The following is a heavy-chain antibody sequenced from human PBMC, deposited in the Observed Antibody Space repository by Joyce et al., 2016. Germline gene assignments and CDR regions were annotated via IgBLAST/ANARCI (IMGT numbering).Heavy chain of an antibody. CDR3: AGNDVLTGYSYYSYYSMDV. D-gene: IGHD3-9*01. J-gene: IGHJ6*03. Sequence: EVQLVESGGGLVQPGGSLRLSCAASGFTVSAKYMSWVCQAPGRGLEGVSVIYSGDSTDYADSVKGRFTICRDPSKNTLYLQMSSLRVEDTAVYYCAGNDVLTGYSYYSYYSMDVWGKGTTVTVSS. V-gene: IGHV3-53*01. CDR2: IYSGDST. CDR1: GFTVSAKY.